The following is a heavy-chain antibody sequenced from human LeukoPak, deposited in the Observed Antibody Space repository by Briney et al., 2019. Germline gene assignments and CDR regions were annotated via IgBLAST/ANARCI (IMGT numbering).Heavy chain of an antibody. J-gene: IGHJ6*03. CDR2: MNPNSGNT. Sequence: ASVKVSCKASGYTFTSYDINWVLQAPGQGLEWMGWMNPNSGNTGYAQKFQGRVTITRNTSISTAYMELSSLRSEDTAVYYCARRRSSWYAGYYYYMDVWGKGTTVTVSS. CDR1: GYTFTSYD. V-gene: IGHV1-8*03. CDR3: ARRRSSWYAGYYYYMDV. D-gene: IGHD6-13*01.